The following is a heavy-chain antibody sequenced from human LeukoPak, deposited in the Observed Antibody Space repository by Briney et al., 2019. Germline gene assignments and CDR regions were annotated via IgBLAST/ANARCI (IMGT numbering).Heavy chain of an antibody. D-gene: IGHD2-21*02. V-gene: IGHV4-38-2*02. CDR1: GYSISSGYY. CDR3: ARAVVVTAIPSNWYFDL. J-gene: IGHJ2*01. Sequence: SETLSLTCIVSGYSISSGYYWGWIRQSPGKGLEWIGNIYHSGSTYYNPSLKSRVTISVDTSKNQFSLELSSVTAADTAVYYCARAVVVTAIPSNWYFDLWGRGTLVTVSS. CDR2: IYHSGST.